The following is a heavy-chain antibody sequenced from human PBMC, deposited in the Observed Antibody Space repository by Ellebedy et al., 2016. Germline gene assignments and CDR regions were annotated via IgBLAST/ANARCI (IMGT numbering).Heavy chain of an antibody. CDR3: ARALRGDYSRGYYYYGMDV. J-gene: IGHJ6*02. CDR1: GFTFSSYA. Sequence: GGSLRLSXAASGFTFSSYAMHWVRQAPGKGLEWVAVISYDGSNKYYADSVKGRFTISRDNSKNTLYLQMNSLRAEDTAVYYCARALRGDYSRGYYYYGMDVWGQGTTVTVSS. CDR2: ISYDGSNK. D-gene: IGHD4-11*01. V-gene: IGHV3-30-3*01.